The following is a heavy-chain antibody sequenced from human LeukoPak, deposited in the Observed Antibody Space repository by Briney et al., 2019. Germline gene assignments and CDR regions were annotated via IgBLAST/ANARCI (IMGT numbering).Heavy chain of an antibody. D-gene: IGHD2-2*01. CDR2: VYYSGST. Sequence: SETLSLTCTVSGGSMSGYYWNWIRQPPGKGLEWIGYVYYSGSTNYNPSLKSRVTISVDTSKNQFSLKLSSVTAADTAVYYCARHRTSTSWNGYYYYGMDVWGQGTTVTVSS. V-gene: IGHV4-59*08. CDR3: ARHRTSTSWNGYYYYGMDV. CDR1: GGSMSGYY. J-gene: IGHJ6*02.